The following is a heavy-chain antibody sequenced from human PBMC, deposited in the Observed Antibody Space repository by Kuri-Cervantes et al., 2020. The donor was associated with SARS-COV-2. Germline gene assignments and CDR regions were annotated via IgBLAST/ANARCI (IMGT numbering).Heavy chain of an antibody. V-gene: IGHV1-69*04. CDR2: IIPILGTA. J-gene: IGHJ3*02. Sequence: SVKVSCKASGYTFTSYGISWVRQAPGQGLEWMGRIIPILGTANYAQKFQGRVTITADKSTSTAYMELSSLRSEDTAVYYCAIHLEWGCSSTSCYCGAFDIWGQGTMVTVSS. CDR1: GYTFTSYG. CDR3: AIHLEWGCSSTSCYCGAFDI. D-gene: IGHD2-2*01.